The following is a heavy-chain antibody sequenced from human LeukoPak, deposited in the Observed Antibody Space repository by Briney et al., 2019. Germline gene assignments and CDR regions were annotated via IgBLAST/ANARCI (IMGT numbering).Heavy chain of an antibody. V-gene: IGHV3-64D*06. Sequence: QPGGSLRLSCSASGFTFSSYAMHWVRQAPGKGLEYVSAISSNGGSTYYADSVKGRFTISRDNSKNTLYLQMSSLRAEDTAVYYCVKEYGSGYYYGWFDPWGQGTLVTVSS. CDR2: ISSNGGST. D-gene: IGHD3-22*01. CDR1: GFTFSSYA. J-gene: IGHJ5*02. CDR3: VKEYGSGYYYGWFDP.